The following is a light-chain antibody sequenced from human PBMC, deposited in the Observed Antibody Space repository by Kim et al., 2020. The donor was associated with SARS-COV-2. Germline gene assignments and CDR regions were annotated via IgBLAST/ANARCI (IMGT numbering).Light chain of an antibody. J-gene: IGLJ2*01. Sequence: SFFLGQTASITCSEDKLRDKYACWYQQKPRQSPVLVLYHDSKRPSGMPQRLSGSNSGNTATLTTSGTNAMDEADYNSQGSDRSTVVFGGGTQLTVL. V-gene: IGLV3-1*01. CDR1: KLRDKY. CDR3: QGSDRSTVV. CDR2: HDS.